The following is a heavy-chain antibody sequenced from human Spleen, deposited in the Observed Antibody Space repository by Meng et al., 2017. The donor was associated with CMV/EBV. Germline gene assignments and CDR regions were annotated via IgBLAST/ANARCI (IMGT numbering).Heavy chain of an antibody. CDR1: GFTFDDYG. V-gene: IGHV3-20*04. J-gene: IGHJ3*02. CDR2: INWNGGTT. Sequence: GESLKISCTASGFTFDDYGMNWVRQVPGKGLEWVSGINWNGGTTSYGDSVKGRFTISRDNAKNSLNLQMNSLRAEDTAVYYCARGRSISLAGGYAFDIWGQGTMVTVSS. D-gene: IGHD2/OR15-2a*01. CDR3: ARGRSISLAGGYAFDI.